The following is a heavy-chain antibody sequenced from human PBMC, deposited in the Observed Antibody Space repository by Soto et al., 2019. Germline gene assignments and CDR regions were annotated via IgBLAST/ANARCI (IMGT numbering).Heavy chain of an antibody. Sequence: QVRLVESGGGVVQPGRYLRLSCEASGFTFSSFAIHWVRRAPGKGLGWVAGITSDGTKEYYADYVRGRFTIHRDNSGNTVCQHMNSLGGDDTAVYYYAKVPWKLAHTHYFDFWGQGTVVTVSS. V-gene: IGHV3-30*04. J-gene: IGHJ4*02. CDR1: GFTFSSFA. CDR2: ITSDGTKE. D-gene: IGHD2-15*01. CDR3: AKVPWKLAHTHYFDF.